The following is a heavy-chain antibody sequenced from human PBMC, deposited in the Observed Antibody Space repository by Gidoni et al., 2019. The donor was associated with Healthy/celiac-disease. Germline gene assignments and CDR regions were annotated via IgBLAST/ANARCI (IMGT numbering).Heavy chain of an antibody. D-gene: IGHD3-10*01. CDR3: ARAGGVIITDAFDI. Sequence: QVQPVECGGGVVQPGRSRSICCAASGVTFRCYAMPWVRHAPGKGLEWCAIISYDGSNKYSATSVKGRFTSSRDNSKNTLYLQMNILRAEDTAVYYCARAGGVIITDAFDIWGQVTMVPVSS. CDR2: ISYDGSNK. J-gene: IGHJ3*02. V-gene: IGHV3-30*04. CDR1: GVTFRCYA.